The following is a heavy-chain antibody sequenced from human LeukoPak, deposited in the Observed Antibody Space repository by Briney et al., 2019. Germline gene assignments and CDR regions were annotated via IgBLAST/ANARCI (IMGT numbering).Heavy chain of an antibody. CDR1: GFTFSSYA. D-gene: IGHD1-26*01. CDR3: AKEPYSGSYYYFDY. Sequence: RSGGSLRLSCAASGFTFSSYAMSWVRQAPGKGLEWVPAISGSGGSTYYADSVKGRFTISRDNSKNTLYLQMNSLRAEDTAVYYCAKEPYSGSYYYFDYWGQGTLSPSPQ. CDR2: ISGSGGST. J-gene: IGHJ4*02. V-gene: IGHV3-23*01.